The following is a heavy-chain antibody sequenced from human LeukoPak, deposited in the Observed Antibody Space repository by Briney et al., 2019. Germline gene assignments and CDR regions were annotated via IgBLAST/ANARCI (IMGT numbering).Heavy chain of an antibody. D-gene: IGHD2-2*01. J-gene: IGHJ5*02. CDR2: IYYSGST. V-gene: IGHV4-31*03. CDR1: GGSISSGGYY. Sequence: PSETLSLTCTVSGGSISSGGYYWSWIRQHPGKGLEWIGYIYYSGSTYYNPSLKSRDTISVDTSKNQFSLKLSSVTAADTAVYYCARGEGDIVVVPAAMDWFDPWGQGTLVTVSS. CDR3: ARGEGDIVVVPAAMDWFDP.